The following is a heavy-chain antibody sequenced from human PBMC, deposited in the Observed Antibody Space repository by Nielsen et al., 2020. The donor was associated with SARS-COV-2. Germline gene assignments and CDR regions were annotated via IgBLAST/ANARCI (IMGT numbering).Heavy chain of an antibody. CDR3: ARAGFLEWNPFDY. CDR2: INPSGGST. V-gene: IGHV1-46*01. J-gene: IGHJ4*02. CDR1: GYTFTSYY. D-gene: IGHD3-3*01. Sequence: SVNVSCKASGYTFTSYYMHWVRQAPGQGLEWMGIINPSGGSTSYAQKFQGRVTMTRDTSTSTVYMELSSLRSEDTDVYYCARAGFLEWNPFDYWGQGTLVTVSS.